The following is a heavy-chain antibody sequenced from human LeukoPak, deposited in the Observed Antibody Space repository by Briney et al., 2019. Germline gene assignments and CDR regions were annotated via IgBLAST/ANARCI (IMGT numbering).Heavy chain of an antibody. Sequence: ASVKVSCKASGYTFTNSYIHWVRQAPGQGLEWMGIINPSGGGTTYAQKFQGRVTMTRDTSTSTVYMELSSLRSEDTAVYYCARVQGYSSSCFDPWGQGTLVTVSS. CDR1: GYTFTNSY. J-gene: IGHJ5*02. D-gene: IGHD6-13*01. V-gene: IGHV1-46*01. CDR2: INPSGGGT. CDR3: ARVQGYSSSCFDP.